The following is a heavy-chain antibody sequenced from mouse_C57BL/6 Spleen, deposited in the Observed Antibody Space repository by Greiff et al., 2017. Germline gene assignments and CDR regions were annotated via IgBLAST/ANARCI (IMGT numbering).Heavy chain of an antibody. CDR2: IYPGDGDT. D-gene: IGHD2-2*01. Sequence: QVQLKESGPELVKPGASVKISCKASGYAFSSSWMNWVKQRPGKGLEWIGRIYPGDGDTNYNGKFKGKATLTADKSSSTAYMQLSSLTSEDSAVYFCAIGSTMVTTAPADWGQGALVSVSA. J-gene: IGHJ3*01. CDR3: AIGSTMVTTAPAD. V-gene: IGHV1-82*01. CDR1: GYAFSSSW.